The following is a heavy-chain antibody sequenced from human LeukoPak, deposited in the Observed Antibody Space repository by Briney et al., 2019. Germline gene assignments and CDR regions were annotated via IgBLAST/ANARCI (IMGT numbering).Heavy chain of an antibody. V-gene: IGHV3-33*01. J-gene: IGHJ3*01. CDR2: VWYDGSNQ. Sequence: GGSLRLSCITSGFTFSNYGFHWVRQAPGKGLEWTAAVWYDGSNQYYPDSVKGRFTISRDNSKNTIYLQMNSLRIEDTAMYYCARDLSSSWSPGVWGQGTMVSVSS. CDR1: GFTFSNYG. CDR3: ARDLSSSWSPGV. D-gene: IGHD6-13*01.